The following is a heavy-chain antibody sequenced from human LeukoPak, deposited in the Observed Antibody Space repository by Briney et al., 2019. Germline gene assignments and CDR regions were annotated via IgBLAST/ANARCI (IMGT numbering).Heavy chain of an antibody. V-gene: IGHV3-74*01. J-gene: IGHJ4*02. CDR2: ITTDGSGT. CDR1: GFTFNSYW. Sequence: GGSLRLSCADSGFTFNSYWMHWVRQAPGKGLAWVSHITTDGSGTSYADSVKGRFTISRDNAKKTLYLQMNSLRAEDTAVYYCARGAVAGANFDYWGLGTLVTVSS. D-gene: IGHD1-26*01. CDR3: ARGAVAGANFDY.